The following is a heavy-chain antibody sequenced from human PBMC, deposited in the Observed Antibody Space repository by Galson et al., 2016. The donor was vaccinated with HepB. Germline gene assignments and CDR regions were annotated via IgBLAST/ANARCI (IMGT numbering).Heavy chain of an antibody. CDR3: ARVLPSLEWFFDL. CDR2: MRLDGSLR. CDR1: GFNFNTDW. J-gene: IGHJ4*02. V-gene: IGHV3-7*01. D-gene: IGHD3-3*02. Sequence: SLRLSCAASGFNFNTDWVAWFRQAPGQGLEWVANMRLDGSLRDYVASVEGRFTIYRDSANNSVHLQMNSLRAEDTAIYYCARVLPSLEWFFDLWGQGNMVTVSS.